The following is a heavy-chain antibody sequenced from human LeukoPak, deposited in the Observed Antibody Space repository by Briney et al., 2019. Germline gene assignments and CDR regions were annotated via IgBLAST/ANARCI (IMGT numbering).Heavy chain of an antibody. CDR2: INEDGSVK. V-gene: IGHV3-7*01. D-gene: IGHD6-6*01. J-gene: IGHJ4*02. CDR3: MAESSSPWEGY. CDR1: GFRFSRHW. Sequence: GGSLRLSCADSGFRFSRHWMDWVRQAPGKGLEWVANINEDGSVKNYVDSVRGRFTISRDNAKNSLYLEMNRLRAEDTAVYYCMAESSSPWEGYWGQGTLVIVSS.